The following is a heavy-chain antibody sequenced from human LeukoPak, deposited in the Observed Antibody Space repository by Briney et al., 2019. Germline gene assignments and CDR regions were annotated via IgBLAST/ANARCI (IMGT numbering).Heavy chain of an antibody. D-gene: IGHD5-12*01. J-gene: IGHJ4*02. Sequence: SETLSLTCTVSGGSISSGGYYWSWIRQHPGKGLEWIGYIYYSGSTYYNPSLKSRVTISVDTSKNQCPLKLSSVTAADTAVYYCARVVVVATIQGPGFFFDYWGQGTLVTVSS. V-gene: IGHV4-31*03. CDR3: ARVVVVATIQGPGFFFDY. CDR2: IYYSGST. CDR1: GGSISSGGYY.